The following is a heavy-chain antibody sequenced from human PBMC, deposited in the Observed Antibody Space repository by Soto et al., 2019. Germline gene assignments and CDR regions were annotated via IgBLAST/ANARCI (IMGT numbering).Heavy chain of an antibody. J-gene: IGHJ4*02. Sequence: PSETLSLTCAVSSGSISSSNWWSWVRQPPGKGLEWIGEIYHSGSTNYNPSLKSRVTISVDKSKNQFSLKLSSVTAADTAVYYCARRSPRGSSWLKGAVGGYFDYWGQGTLVTVSS. CDR1: SGSISSSNW. CDR2: IYHSGST. CDR3: ARRSPRGSSWLKGAVGGYFDY. D-gene: IGHD6-13*01. V-gene: IGHV4-4*02.